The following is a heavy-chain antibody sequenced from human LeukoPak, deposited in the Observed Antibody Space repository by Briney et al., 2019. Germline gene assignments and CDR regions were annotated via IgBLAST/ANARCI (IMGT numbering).Heavy chain of an antibody. CDR1: GFTFSSYA. D-gene: IGHD6-25*01. CDR2: ISGSGGST. V-gene: IGHV3-23*01. J-gene: IGHJ4*02. Sequence: GGSLRLSCAASGFTFSSYAVSWVRQAPGKGLEWVSAISGSGGSTYYADSVKGRFTISRDNSKNTLYLQMNSLRAEDTAVYYCAKDPRGYSSGYWGQGTLVTVSS. CDR3: AKDPRGYSSGY.